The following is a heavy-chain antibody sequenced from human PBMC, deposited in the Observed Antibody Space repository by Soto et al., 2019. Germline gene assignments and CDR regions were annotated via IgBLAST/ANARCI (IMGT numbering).Heavy chain of an antibody. CDR1: GFTFSSYG. CDR3: ATSSSSRHDAFDI. Sequence: QVQLVESGGGVVQPGRSLRLSCAASGFTFSSYGIHWVRQAPGKGLEWVAVISYDGSNKYYADSVKGRFTISRDNSKNTLYLQMNSLRAEDTAVYYCATSSSSRHDAFDIWGQGTMVTVSS. CDR2: ISYDGSNK. V-gene: IGHV3-30*03. D-gene: IGHD6-6*01. J-gene: IGHJ3*02.